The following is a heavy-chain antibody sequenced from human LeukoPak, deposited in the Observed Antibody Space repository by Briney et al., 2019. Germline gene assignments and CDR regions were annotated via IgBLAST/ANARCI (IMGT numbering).Heavy chain of an antibody. CDR3: ARGARYFDWLLFFDY. CDR1: GYTFTSYY. V-gene: IGHV1-46*01. Sequence: ASVKVSCKASGYTFTSYYMHWVRQAPGQGLEWMGIINPSGGSTSYAQKFQGRVTMTRDTSTSTVYMELSSLRSDDTAVYYCARGARYFDWLLFFDYWGQGTLVTVSS. CDR2: INPSGGST. J-gene: IGHJ4*02. D-gene: IGHD3-9*01.